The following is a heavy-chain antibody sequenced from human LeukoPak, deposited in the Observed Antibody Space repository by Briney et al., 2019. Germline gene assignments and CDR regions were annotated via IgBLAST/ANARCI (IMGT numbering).Heavy chain of an antibody. V-gene: IGHV3-7*01. Sequence: GGSLRLSCAASGFTFSSYWMSWVRQAPGKGLEWVANIKQDGSEKYYVDSVKGRFTISRDNAKNSLYPQMNSLRAEDTAVYYCARDSSGYDYDWFDPWGQGTLVTVSS. D-gene: IGHD5-12*01. CDR1: GFTFSSYW. CDR2: IKQDGSEK. J-gene: IGHJ5*02. CDR3: ARDSSGYDYDWFDP.